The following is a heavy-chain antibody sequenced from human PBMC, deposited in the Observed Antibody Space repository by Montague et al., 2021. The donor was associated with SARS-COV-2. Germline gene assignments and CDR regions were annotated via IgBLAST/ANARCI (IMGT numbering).Heavy chain of an antibody. Sequence: SVTLSLTCTVSGGSISSSTYYWGWIRQPPGKGLEWIGSIYYSGSTYYNPSLKSRVTISVDTSKNQFSLKLSSVTAADTAVYYCARHGWGWLRLLRPFDYWGQGTLVTVSS. J-gene: IGHJ4*02. CDR3: ARHGWGWLRLLRPFDY. CDR1: GGSISSSTYY. V-gene: IGHV4-39*01. CDR2: IYYSGST. D-gene: IGHD5-12*01.